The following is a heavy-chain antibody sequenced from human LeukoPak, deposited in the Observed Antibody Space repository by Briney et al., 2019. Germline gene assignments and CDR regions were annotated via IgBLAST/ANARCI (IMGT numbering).Heavy chain of an antibody. J-gene: IGHJ4*02. V-gene: IGHV1-18*01. D-gene: IGHD2-15*01. CDR2: ISAYNGNT. CDR3: ARDRLGYCSGGSCYGGY. CDR1: GYTFTSYG. Sequence: ASVKVSCKASGYTFTSYGISWVRQAPGQGLKWMGWISAYNGNTNYAQKLQGRVTMTTDTSTSTAYMELRSLRSDDTAVYYCARDRLGYCSGGSCYGGYWGQGTLVTVSS.